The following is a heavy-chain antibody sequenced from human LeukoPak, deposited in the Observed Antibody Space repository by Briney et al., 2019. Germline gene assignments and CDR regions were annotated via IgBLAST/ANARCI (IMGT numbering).Heavy chain of an antibody. D-gene: IGHD6-13*01. CDR1: GGSISSYY. V-gene: IGHV4-59*01. CDR3: ARGGGGSSWLSVDY. J-gene: IGHJ4*02. CDR2: IYYSGST. Sequence: TSETLSLTCTVSGGSISSYYWSWIRQPPGKGLEWIGYIYYSGSTNYNPSLKSRVTISVDTSKNQFSLKLSSVTAADTAVYYCARGGGGSSWLSVDYWGQGTLVTVSS.